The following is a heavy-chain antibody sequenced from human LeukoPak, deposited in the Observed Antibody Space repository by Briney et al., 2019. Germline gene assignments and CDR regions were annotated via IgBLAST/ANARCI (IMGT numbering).Heavy chain of an antibody. CDR3: ARAQKDDFWSGYYKYYFDY. CDR2: IYSGGST. Sequence: GGSLRLSCAASGFTFSSNYMSWVRQAPGKGLEGGSVIYSGGSTYYADSVRGRFTISRDNSKNTLHLQMNSLRAEDTAVYYCARAQKDDFWSGYYKYYFDYWGQGTLVTVSS. J-gene: IGHJ4*02. V-gene: IGHV3-53*01. CDR1: GFTFSSNY. D-gene: IGHD3-3*01.